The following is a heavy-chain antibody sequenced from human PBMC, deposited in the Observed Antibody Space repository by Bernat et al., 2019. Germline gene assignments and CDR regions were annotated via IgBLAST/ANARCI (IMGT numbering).Heavy chain of an antibody. J-gene: IGHJ6*02. V-gene: IGHV4-31*03. D-gene: IGHD5-12*01. CDR1: GGSISSGGYY. CDR3: ARDGRGRGYDYDYYYGMDV. CDR2: IYYSGST. Sequence: QVQLQESGPGLVKPSQTLSLTCTVSGGSISSGGYYWSWIRQHPGKGLEWIGYIYYSGSTYYNPSLKRRVTISVDTSKNQFSLKLSSVTAADTAVYYCARDGRGRGYDYDYYYGMDVWGQGTTVTVS.